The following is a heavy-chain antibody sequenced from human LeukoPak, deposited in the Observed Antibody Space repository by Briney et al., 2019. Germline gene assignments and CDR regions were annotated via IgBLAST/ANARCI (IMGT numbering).Heavy chain of an antibody. Sequence: SETLSLTCTVSGDSISSSSYYWGWIRQPPGKGLEWIGYIYYSGSTNYNPSLKSRVTISVDTSKNQFSLKLSSVTAADTAVYYCARRSVLRYFDWYETNWFDPWGQGTLVTVSS. CDR3: ARRSVLRYFDWYETNWFDP. J-gene: IGHJ5*02. CDR2: IYYSGST. CDR1: GDSISSSSYY. V-gene: IGHV4-61*05. D-gene: IGHD3-9*01.